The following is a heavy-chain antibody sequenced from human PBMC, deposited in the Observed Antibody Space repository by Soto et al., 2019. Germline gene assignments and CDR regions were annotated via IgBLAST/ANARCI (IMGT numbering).Heavy chain of an antibody. J-gene: IGHJ4*02. CDR2: VSTSGRST. D-gene: IGHD2-15*01. Sequence: GGSLRPSCSASGFIFSESTIYWVRQVPGKGLEAISAVSTSGRSTYYADSVKDRFTISRDNSKNTLFLQMGSLRPEDTAIYYCVKQAHGLDGVAFDYWGQGTQVTVS. CDR3: VKQAHGLDGVAFDY. CDR1: GFIFSEST. V-gene: IGHV3-64D*06.